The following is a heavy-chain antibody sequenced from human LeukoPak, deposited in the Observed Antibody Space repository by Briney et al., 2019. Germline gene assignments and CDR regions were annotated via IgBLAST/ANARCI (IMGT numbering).Heavy chain of an antibody. CDR3: AKVLDGTGYWNYYLDS. J-gene: IGHJ4*02. D-gene: IGHD3-22*01. Sequence: GGSLRLSCAASGFTFSSYTMSWVRQAPGKGLEWVSTITTSDGNTYYADSVKGRFTVSRDNSKNTLYLQMNSLRAEDTAVYYCAKVLDGTGYWNYYLDSWGQGTLVTVSS. CDR2: ITTSDGNT. CDR1: GFTFSSYT. V-gene: IGHV3-23*01.